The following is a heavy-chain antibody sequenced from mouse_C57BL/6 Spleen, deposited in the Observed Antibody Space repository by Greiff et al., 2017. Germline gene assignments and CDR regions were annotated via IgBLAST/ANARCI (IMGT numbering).Heavy chain of an antibody. Sequence: QVQLQQSGAELVKPGASVKLSCKASGYTFTSYWMQWVKQRPGQGLEWIGEIDPSDSYTNYNQKFKGKATLTVDTSSSTAYMQLSSLTSEDSAVYYCARGGNYGYAMDYWGQGTSVTVSS. CDR2: IDPSDSYT. CDR3: ARGGNYGYAMDY. V-gene: IGHV1-50*01. D-gene: IGHD2-1*01. CDR1: GYTFTSYW. J-gene: IGHJ4*01.